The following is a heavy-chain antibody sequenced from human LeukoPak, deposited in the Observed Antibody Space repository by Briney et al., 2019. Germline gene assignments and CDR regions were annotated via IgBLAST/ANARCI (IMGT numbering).Heavy chain of an antibody. D-gene: IGHD3-9*01. Sequence: GGSLRLSCAASGFIFSNYAMYWVRQAPGKGPEWVSAISGRSDNTYYADSVKGRFTLSRDSSKNTLYLQMNSLRADDTAVYYCAKWGDYDALTGYYVSDFWGQGTLVTVSS. CDR3: AKWGDYDALTGYYVSDF. CDR1: GFIFSNYA. CDR2: ISGRSDNT. V-gene: IGHV3-23*01. J-gene: IGHJ4*02.